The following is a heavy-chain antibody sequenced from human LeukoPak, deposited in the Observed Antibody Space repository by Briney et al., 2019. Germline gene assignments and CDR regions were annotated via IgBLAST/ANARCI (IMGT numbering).Heavy chain of an antibody. CDR2: ISGTGGSA. CDR1: GFTFSNYG. CDR3: TKDHGGRYYYILACYYPENFYDY. J-gene: IGHJ4*02. Sequence: GGSLRLSCSASGFTFSNYGMSWVRQAPGKGLQWVSTISGTGGSADYAASVKGRFTFSRDNSKDTLFLQMNDLRVEDTAVYYFTKDHGGRYYYILACYYPENFYDYWGQGSLVTVSS. V-gene: IGHV3-23*01. D-gene: IGHD3-22*01.